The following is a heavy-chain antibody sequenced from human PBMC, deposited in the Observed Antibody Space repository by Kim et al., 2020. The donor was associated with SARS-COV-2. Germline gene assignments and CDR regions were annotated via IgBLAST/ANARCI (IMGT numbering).Heavy chain of an antibody. D-gene: IGHD1-1*01. CDR3: ASAPATAPVYYFDH. V-gene: IGHV3-23*03. Sequence: YADCVRGRFTISRDNSKNRVFMEMNSLRDEDTAVYYCASAPATAPVYYFDHWGQGTLVTVSP. J-gene: IGHJ4*02.